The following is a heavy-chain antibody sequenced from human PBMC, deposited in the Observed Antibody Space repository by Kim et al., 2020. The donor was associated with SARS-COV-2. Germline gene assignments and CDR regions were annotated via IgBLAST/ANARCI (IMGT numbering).Heavy chain of an antibody. D-gene: IGHD3-22*01. J-gene: IGHJ4*02. CDR1: GGSISSSNW. Sequence: SETLSLTCAVSGGSISSSNWWSWVRQPPGKGLEWIGEIYHSGSTNYNPSLKSRVTISVDKSKNQFSLKLSSVTAADTAVYYCARDRYYDSSGYYQYYFDYWGQGTLVTVSS. CDR2: IYHSGST. V-gene: IGHV4-4*02. CDR3: ARDRYYDSSGYYQYYFDY.